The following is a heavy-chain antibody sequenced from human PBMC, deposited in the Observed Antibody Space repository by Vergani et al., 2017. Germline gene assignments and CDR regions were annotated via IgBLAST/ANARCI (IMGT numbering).Heavy chain of an antibody. J-gene: IGHJ3*02. CDR1: GFTFSSYA. CDR3: AKALSSGYYDGKSGAGDAFDI. Sequence: EVQLLESGGGLVQPGGSLRLSCAASGFTFSSYAMSWVRQAPGKGLEWVSAISGSGGSTYYADSVKGRFTISRDNSKNTLYLQMNSLRAEDTAVYYCAKALSSGYYDGKSGAGDAFDIWRRGRKV. V-gene: IGHV3-23*01. CDR2: ISGSGGST. D-gene: IGHD3-22*01.